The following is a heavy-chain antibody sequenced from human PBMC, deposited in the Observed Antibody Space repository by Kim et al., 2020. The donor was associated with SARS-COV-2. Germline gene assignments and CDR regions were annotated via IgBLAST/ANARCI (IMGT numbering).Heavy chain of an antibody. D-gene: IGHD4-17*01. J-gene: IGHJ6*02. V-gene: IGHV4-39*01. CDR3: ARLWKGGDYYYYYGMDV. CDR1: GGSISSSSYY. Sequence: SETLSLTCTVSGGSISSSSYYWGWIRQPPGKGLEWIGSIYYSGSTYYNPSLKSRVTISVDTSKNQFSLKLSSVTAADTAVYYCARLWKGGDYYYYYGMDVWGQGTTVTVSS. CDR2: IYYSGST.